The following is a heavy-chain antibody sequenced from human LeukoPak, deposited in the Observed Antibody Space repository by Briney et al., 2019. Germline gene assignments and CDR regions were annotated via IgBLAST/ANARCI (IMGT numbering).Heavy chain of an antibody. J-gene: IGHJ4*02. CDR2: INPSGGST. CDR3: ARGKWLEQGSFDY. D-gene: IGHD1/OR15-1a*01. Sequence: ASVKVSCKASGYTFTSYYKHWVRQAPGQGLEWMGIINPSGGSTSYAQKLQGRVTMTTDTSTSTAYMELRSLRSDDTAVYYCARGKWLEQGSFDYWGQGTLVTVSS. V-gene: IGHV1-46*01. CDR1: GYTFTSYY.